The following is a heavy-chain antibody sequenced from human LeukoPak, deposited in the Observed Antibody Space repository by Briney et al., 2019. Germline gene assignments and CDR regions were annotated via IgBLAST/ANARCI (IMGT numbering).Heavy chain of an antibody. Sequence: GRSLRLSCAASGFTFGSYAMNWVRQAPGKGLEWVAVISSDGSNKFYVDSVKGRFTISRDNPKNTLYLQMNSLRPEDTAVCYCATDSSSRIQLWTPLKYWGQGTLVTVSS. V-gene: IGHV3-30*03. J-gene: IGHJ4*02. CDR3: ATDSSSRIQLWTPLKY. D-gene: IGHD5-18*01. CDR2: ISSDGSNK. CDR1: GFTFGSYA.